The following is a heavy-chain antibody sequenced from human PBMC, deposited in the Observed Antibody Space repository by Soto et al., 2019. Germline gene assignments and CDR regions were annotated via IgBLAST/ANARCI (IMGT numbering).Heavy chain of an antibody. J-gene: IGHJ4*01. CDR1: GFIFDDYS. D-gene: IGHD1-26*01. CDR3: PKDVGTGQILDFD. CDR2: VSWNGERT. V-gene: IGHV3-43*01. Sequence: GVSLRLSCAASGFIFDDYSMHWVRQAPGKGLEWVSLVSWNGERTCYVDSVKGRFTISRESSTNSQYLQMNNLRTEDSAVYYFPKDVGTGQILDFD.